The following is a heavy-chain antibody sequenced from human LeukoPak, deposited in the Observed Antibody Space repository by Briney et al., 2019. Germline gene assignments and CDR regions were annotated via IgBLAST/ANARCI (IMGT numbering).Heavy chain of an antibody. CDR2: ISYDGSNK. J-gene: IGHJ4*02. CDR3: ASSRPYDSSGYPGVPYFDY. Sequence: GRSLRLSCAASGFTFSSYAMHWVRQAPGKGLEWVAVISYDGSNKYYADSVKGRFTISRDNSKNTLYLQMNSLRAEDTAVYYCASSRPYDSSGYPGVPYFDYWGQGTLVTVSS. V-gene: IGHV3-30*01. CDR1: GFTFSSYA. D-gene: IGHD3-22*01.